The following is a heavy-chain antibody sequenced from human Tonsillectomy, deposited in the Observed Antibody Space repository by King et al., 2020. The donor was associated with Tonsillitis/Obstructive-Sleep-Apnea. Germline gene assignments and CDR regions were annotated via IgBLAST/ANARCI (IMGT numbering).Heavy chain of an antibody. V-gene: IGHV3-30-3*02. D-gene: IGHD6-6*01. Sequence: VQLVESGGGVVQPGRSLRLSCAASGFTLSSYAMHWVRQAPGKGLEGVAVMSYDGTSKDYADSVKGRFTVASDKSKKTLDLQMNSLRGEDTAVYYCAKSRGSSSGFDFFFDYWGQGTLVTVSS. J-gene: IGHJ4*02. CDR3: AKSRGSSSGFDFFFDY. CDR1: GFTLSSYA. CDR2: MSYDGTSK.